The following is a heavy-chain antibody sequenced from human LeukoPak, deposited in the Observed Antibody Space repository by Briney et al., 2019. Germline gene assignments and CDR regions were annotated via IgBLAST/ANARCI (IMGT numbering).Heavy chain of an antibody. V-gene: IGHV3-7*01. D-gene: IGHD3-10*01. CDR3: ARFIRGVTQSSYDS. Sequence: PGGSLRLSCAASGFTFSSYWMSWVRQAPGKGLEWVANIKEDGSEKYNVDSVKGRFTISRDNAKNSLYLQMNSLRAEDTAVYYCARFIRGVTQSSYDSWGKGTLVTVAS. CDR1: GFTFSSYW. CDR2: IKEDGSEK. J-gene: IGHJ4*02.